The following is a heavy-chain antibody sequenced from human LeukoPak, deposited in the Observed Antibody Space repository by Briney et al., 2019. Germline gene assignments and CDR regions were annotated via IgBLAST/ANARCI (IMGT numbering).Heavy chain of an antibody. V-gene: IGHV1-69*13. J-gene: IGHJ4*02. CDR2: IIPIFGTA. CDR1: GGTFSSYA. CDR3: ARGPYGGNYY. D-gene: IGHD4-23*01. Sequence: GASVKVSCKASGGTFSSYAISWVRQAPGQGLEWMGGIIPIFGTANYAQKFQGRVTITADESTSTAYMELSSLRSEDTAMYYCARGPYGGNYYWGQGTLVTVSS.